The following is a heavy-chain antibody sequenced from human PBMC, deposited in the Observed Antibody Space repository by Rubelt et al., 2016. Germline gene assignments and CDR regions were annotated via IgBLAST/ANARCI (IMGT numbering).Heavy chain of an antibody. CDR3: ASQRGYSRGRH. J-gene: IGHJ4*02. Sequence: QLQLQESGPGLVKPSETLSLTCTVSGGSISSTDRYYWGWIRQPPGKGLEWIGSIYYSGNTYYNPSLKSRVTISVDTSQDQFSLTLISVTAADTAVYYWASQRGYSRGRHWGQGTLVTVSS. CDR1: GGSISSTDRYY. CDR2: IYYSGNT. V-gene: IGHV4-39*01. D-gene: IGHD6-19*01.